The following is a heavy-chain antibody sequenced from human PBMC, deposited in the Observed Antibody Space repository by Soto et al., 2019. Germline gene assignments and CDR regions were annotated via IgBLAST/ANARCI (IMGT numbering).Heavy chain of an antibody. J-gene: IGHJ4*02. CDR1: GGSFSGYY. CDR3: ARSRGRRNFDWLKGLDY. Sequence: PSDTLSLTYAVYGGSFSGYYWSWIRQPPGKGLEWIGEINHSGSTNYNPSLKSRVTISVDTSKNQFSLKLSSVTAADTAVYYCARSRGRRNFDWLKGLDYWGQGTLVTVSS. V-gene: IGHV4-34*09. CDR2: INHSGST. D-gene: IGHD3-9*01.